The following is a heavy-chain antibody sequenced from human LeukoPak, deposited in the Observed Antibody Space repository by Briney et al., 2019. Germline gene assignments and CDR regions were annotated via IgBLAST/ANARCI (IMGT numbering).Heavy chain of an antibody. D-gene: IGHD3-10*01. J-gene: IGHJ4*02. CDR1: GFTFSSYS. V-gene: IGHV3-48*01. Sequence: PGGSLRLSCAASGFTFSSYSMNWVRQAPGKGLEWVSYISSSSSTIYYADSVKGRFTISRDNAKNSLYQQMNSLRAEDTAVYYCAGVKTWFGELGGFDYWGQGTLVTVSS. CDR3: AGVKTWFGELGGFDY. CDR2: ISSSSSTI.